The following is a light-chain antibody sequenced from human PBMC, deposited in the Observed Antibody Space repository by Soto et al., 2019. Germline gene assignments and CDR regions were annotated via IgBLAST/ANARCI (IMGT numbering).Light chain of an antibody. CDR3: QQLETYPLT. J-gene: IGKJ5*01. V-gene: IGKV1-13*02. CDR2: DVF. Sequence: AIPVTQSPSSLSASVGDTVTITCRASQGISSAFAWYQQKPGKVPRLLIYDVFNLQSGVPSRFSGSGSGTEFTLTISRLQPGDFATYYCQQLETYPLTFGQGTRLEVK. CDR1: QGISSA.